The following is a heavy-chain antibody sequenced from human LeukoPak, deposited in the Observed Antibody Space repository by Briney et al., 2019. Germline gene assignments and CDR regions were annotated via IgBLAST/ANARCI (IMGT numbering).Heavy chain of an antibody. D-gene: IGHD3-22*01. Sequence: GGSLRLSCAASGFTFSSYGMNWVRQAPGKGLEWVSYISSSSSTIYYADSVKGRFTISRDNAKNSLYLQMNSLRDEDTAVYYCSGGYYDSSGEIDYWGQGTLVTVSS. V-gene: IGHV3-48*02. J-gene: IGHJ4*02. CDR2: ISSSSSTI. CDR1: GFTFSSYG. CDR3: SGGYYDSSGEIDY.